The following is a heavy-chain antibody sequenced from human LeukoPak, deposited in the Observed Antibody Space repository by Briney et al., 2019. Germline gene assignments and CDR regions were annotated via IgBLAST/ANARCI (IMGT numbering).Heavy chain of an antibody. V-gene: IGHV4-34*01. CDR2: INHSGST. CDR1: GGSFSGYY. CDR3: ARGHVDTAMVHFDY. J-gene: IGHJ4*02. D-gene: IGHD5-18*01. Sequence: SETLSLACAVYGGSFSGYYWSWIRQPPGKGLEWIGEINHSGSTNYNPSLKSRVTISVGTSKNQFSLKLSSVTAADTAVYYCARGHVDTAMVHFDYWGQGTLVTVSS.